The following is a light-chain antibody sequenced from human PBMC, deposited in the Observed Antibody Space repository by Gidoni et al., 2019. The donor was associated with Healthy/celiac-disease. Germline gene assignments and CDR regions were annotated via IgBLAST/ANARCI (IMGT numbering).Light chain of an antibody. CDR1: QSVSSN. Sequence: EIVLTQSPATLSLSPGARATLSCRASQSVSSNLAWYQQKPGQAPRLRIYDESNRATGIPARFSGSGSGTDFTLTISSLEPEDFAVYYCQQRSNWPLLTFGGGTKVEIK. CDR2: DES. V-gene: IGKV3-11*01. CDR3: QQRSNWPLLT. J-gene: IGKJ4*01.